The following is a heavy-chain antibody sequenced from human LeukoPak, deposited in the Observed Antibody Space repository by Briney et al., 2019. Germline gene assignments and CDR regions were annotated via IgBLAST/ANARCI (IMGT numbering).Heavy chain of an antibody. D-gene: IGHD3-22*01. CDR1: GGSISSSSYY. CDR3: ARSSQLFTMIVVVITGGFENTHYFDY. V-gene: IGHV4-39*01. CDR2: IYYSGST. J-gene: IGHJ4*02. Sequence: PSETLSLTCTVSGGSISSSSYYWGWIRQPPGKGLEWIGSIYYSGSTYYNPSLKSRVTISVDTSKNQFSLKLSSVTAADTAVYYCARSSQLFTMIVVVITGGFENTHYFDYWGQGTLVTVSS.